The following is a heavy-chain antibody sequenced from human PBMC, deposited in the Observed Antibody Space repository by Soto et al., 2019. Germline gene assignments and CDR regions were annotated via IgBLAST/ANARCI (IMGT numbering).Heavy chain of an antibody. CDR1: GGTFSSYA. CDR2: IIPIFGTA. V-gene: IGHV1-69*06. J-gene: IGHJ4*02. Sequence: ASVKVSCKTSGGTFSSYAISWVRQAPGQGLEWMGGIIPIFGTANYAQKFQGRVTITADKSTSTAYMELSSLRSEDTAVYYCARGPPRYDFWSGYYGWGQGTLVTVSS. D-gene: IGHD3-3*01. CDR3: ARGPPRYDFWSGYYG.